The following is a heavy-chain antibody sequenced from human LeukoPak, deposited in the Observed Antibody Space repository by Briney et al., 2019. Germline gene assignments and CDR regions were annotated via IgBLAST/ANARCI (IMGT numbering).Heavy chain of an antibody. J-gene: IGHJ6*03. CDR3: ARERGPEIRGVIISLYYMDV. CDR2: IYYSGST. CDR1: GGSISSSSYY. V-gene: IGHV4-39*07. Sequence: PSETLSLTCTVSGGSISSSSYYWGWIRQPPGKGLEWIGSIYYSGSTYYNPSLKSRVTISVDTSKNQFSLKLSSVTAADTAVYYCARERGPEIRGVIISLYYMDVWGKGTTVTVSS. D-gene: IGHD3-10*01.